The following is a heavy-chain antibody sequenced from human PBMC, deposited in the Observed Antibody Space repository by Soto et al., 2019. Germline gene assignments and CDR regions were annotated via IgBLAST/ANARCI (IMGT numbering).Heavy chain of an antibody. CDR1: GYTFTSYY. Sequence: ASVKVSCKASGYTFTSYYMHWVRQAPGQGLEWMGIINPSGGSTSYAQKFQGRVTMTRDTSTSTAYMELSRLRSDDTAVYYCARASMVRGVIITNWFDPWGQGTLVTVSS. J-gene: IGHJ5*02. V-gene: IGHV1-46*01. D-gene: IGHD3-10*01. CDR3: ARASMVRGVIITNWFDP. CDR2: INPSGGST.